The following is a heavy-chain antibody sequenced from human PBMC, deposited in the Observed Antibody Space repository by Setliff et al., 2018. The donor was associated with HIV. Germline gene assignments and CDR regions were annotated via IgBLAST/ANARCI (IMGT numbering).Heavy chain of an antibody. D-gene: IGHD5-12*01. CDR1: GFSFSSYG. CDR2: ISSTSSNI. CDR3: ARTRTVGGLWLRSDI. V-gene: IGHV3-48*01. Sequence: GGSLRLSCAASGFSFSSYGMNWVRQAPGKGLEWVSYISSTSSNIYYVDSVEGRFTISRDNADNPLYLQMNSLRAEDTAVYYCARTRTVGGLWLRSDIWGQGTMVTVSS. J-gene: IGHJ3*02.